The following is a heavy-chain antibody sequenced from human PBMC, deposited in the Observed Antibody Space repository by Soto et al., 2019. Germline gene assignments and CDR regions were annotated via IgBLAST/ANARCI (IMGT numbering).Heavy chain of an antibody. CDR3: ARTIAAAGTGSFDP. CDR1: GGSISSGGYY. J-gene: IGHJ5*02. Sequence: PSETLSLTCTVSGGSISSGGYYWSWIRQHPGKGLEWIGYIYYSGSTYYNPSLKSRVTISVDTSKNQFSLKLSSVTAADTAVYYCARTIAAAGTGSFDPWGQGTLVTVSS. CDR2: IYYSGST. D-gene: IGHD6-13*01. V-gene: IGHV4-31*03.